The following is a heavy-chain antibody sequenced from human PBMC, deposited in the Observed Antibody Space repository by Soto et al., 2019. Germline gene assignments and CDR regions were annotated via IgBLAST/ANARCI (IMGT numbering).Heavy chain of an antibody. CDR1: GYTFTGYD. CDR2: MNPNSGNT. CDR3: ARGDQTHCTSNSCTSSLYFDY. J-gene: IGHJ4*02. D-gene: IGHD2-2*01. V-gene: IGHV1-8*01. Sequence: QVQLVQSGAEVKKPGASVKVSCKASGYTFTGYDINWVRQATGQGLEWMGWMNPNSGNTGFAQKFQDKVSMTRNTSITTAYMELSSLTSEDTAVYFCARGDQTHCTSNSCTSSLYFDYWGQGTLVTVSS.